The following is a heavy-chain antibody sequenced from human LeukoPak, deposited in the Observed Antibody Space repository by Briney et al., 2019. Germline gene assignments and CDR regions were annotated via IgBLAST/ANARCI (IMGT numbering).Heavy chain of an antibody. CDR1: GFIFSSYV. D-gene: IGHD2-21*01. V-gene: IGHV3-23*01. CDR3: AKLNLGEMAYFDS. J-gene: IGHJ4*02. CDR2: ISVGGGDT. Sequence: QAGGSLRLSCEASGFIFSSYVMGGVRQAPGRGREGVSSISVGGGDTFTADSVKGRFTITRENSKNTLYLQMMGLRVEDTAIYYCAKLNLGEMAYFDSWGQGILVTVSS.